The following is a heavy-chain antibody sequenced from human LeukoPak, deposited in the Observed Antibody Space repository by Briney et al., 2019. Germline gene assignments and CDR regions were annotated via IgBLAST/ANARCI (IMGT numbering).Heavy chain of an antibody. D-gene: IGHD2-15*01. CDR2: IKKTGSET. V-gene: IGHV3-7*01. CDR3: GRKDGYCSGGNCYSYFDS. J-gene: IGHJ4*02. Sequence: PGGSLRLSCAASGFTFSHFWMSWVRQAPGKGLEWVAYIKKTGSETYYVDSVKGRFTITRDNTRSSLFLQMYSLRAEDTAVHFCGRKDGYCSGGNCYSYFDSWGQGTLVTVSS. CDR1: GFTFSHFW.